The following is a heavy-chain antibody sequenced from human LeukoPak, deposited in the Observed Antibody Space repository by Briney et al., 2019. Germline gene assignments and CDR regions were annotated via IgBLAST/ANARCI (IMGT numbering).Heavy chain of an antibody. D-gene: IGHD2-21*02. CDR1: GFTFSSYA. V-gene: IGHV3-23*01. Sequence: GGSLRLSCAASGFTFSSYAMSWVRQAPGKGLEWVSAISGSGGSTYYADSVKGRFTISRNTPKNTLYLQMNSLRAEDTAVYYCAKDSIVVVTAFYFDYWGQGTLVTVSS. J-gene: IGHJ4*02. CDR2: ISGSGGST. CDR3: AKDSIVVVTAFYFDY.